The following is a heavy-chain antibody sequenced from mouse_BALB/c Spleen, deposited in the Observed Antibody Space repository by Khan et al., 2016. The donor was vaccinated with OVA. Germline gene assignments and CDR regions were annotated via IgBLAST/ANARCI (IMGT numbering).Heavy chain of an antibody. J-gene: IGHJ3*01. CDR1: GYTFTDYA. Sequence: QVQLQQSGAELVRPGVSVKISCKGSGYTFTDYAMHWMKQSHAKTLEWIGVISTNYGDADYNQKFQGKASMTVDKSSSTAYMELARLTSEDSAIYYCTRGGGFAYWGQGTLVTVSA. CDR2: ISTNYGDA. CDR3: TRGGGFAY. V-gene: IGHV1S137*01. D-gene: IGHD1-1*02.